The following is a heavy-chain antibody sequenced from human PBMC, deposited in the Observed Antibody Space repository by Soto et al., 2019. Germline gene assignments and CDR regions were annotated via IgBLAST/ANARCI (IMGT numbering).Heavy chain of an antibody. J-gene: IGHJ4*02. CDR1: GFTFSSYS. CDR2: ISSSSSYI. D-gene: IGHD6-19*01. V-gene: IGHV3-21*01. Sequence: GESLKISCAASGFTFSSYSMNWVRQAPGKGLEWVSSISSSSSYIYYADSVKGRFTISRDNAKNSLYLQMNSLRAEDTAVYYCARVPNPYSSGWYPYFDYWGQGTLVTVSS. CDR3: ARVPNPYSSGWYPYFDY.